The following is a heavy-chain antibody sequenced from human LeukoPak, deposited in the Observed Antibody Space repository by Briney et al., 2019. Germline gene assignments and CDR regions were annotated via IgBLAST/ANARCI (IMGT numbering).Heavy chain of an antibody. CDR1: GDSVSSNSAA. CDR2: TYYRSKWYN. D-gene: IGHD6-19*01. V-gene: IGHV6-1*01. Sequence: SQTLSLTCAISGDSVSSNSAAWSWIRRSPSRGLEWLGRTYYRSKWYNDYAVSMRGRIIINPDTSKNHFFLQLNSVTPEDTGIYYCAGQKNGWIDYWGQGTLVTVSS. J-gene: IGHJ4*02. CDR3: AGQKNGWIDY.